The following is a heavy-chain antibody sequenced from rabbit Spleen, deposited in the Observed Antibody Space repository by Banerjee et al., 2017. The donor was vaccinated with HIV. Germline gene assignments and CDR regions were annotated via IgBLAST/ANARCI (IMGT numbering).Heavy chain of an antibody. Sequence: QEQLVASGGGLVKPEGSLKLSCTASGFSFSNKAVMCWVRQALGKGLEWIACIGAGSSGGTYYASWAKFRFTISKTSSTTVTLQMTSLTVADTASYFCATEGTGYCQLWGPGTLVTVS. CDR2: IGAGSSGGT. V-gene: IGHV1S45*01. CDR3: ATEGTGYCQL. J-gene: IGHJ4*01. D-gene: IGHD7-1*01. CDR1: GFSFSNKAV.